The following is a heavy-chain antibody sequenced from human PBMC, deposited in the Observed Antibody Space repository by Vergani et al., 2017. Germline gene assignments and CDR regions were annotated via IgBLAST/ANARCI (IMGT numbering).Heavy chain of an antibody. CDR3: AKHFRGWGIDY. D-gene: IGHD3-16*01. CDR1: GFTLSNYD. V-gene: IGHV3-30*02. Sequence: QVQQVESGGGVVQRGGSLRLSCSTSGFTLSNYDMQWIRQGPGKGLEFVAFIQFDGSNQYYADSVKGRFTLSRDFSKNTLYLQMNSLRTDDTATYYCAKHFRGWGIDYWCQGTQVIV. CDR2: IQFDGSNQ. J-gene: IGHJ4*02.